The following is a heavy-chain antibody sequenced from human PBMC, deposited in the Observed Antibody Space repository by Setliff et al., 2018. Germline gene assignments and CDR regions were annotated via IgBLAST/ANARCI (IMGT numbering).Heavy chain of an antibody. CDR3: ARQKSTGSGNNWFDP. CDR1: GFSFTDFW. D-gene: IGHD3-10*01. V-gene: IGHV5-51*01. CDR2: IYAGDSDT. J-gene: IGHJ5*02. Sequence: GESLKISCKGSGFSFTDFWIGWVRQMPGKGLEWMGLIYAGDSDTRYNPSFQGRVTMSADKSINTASLQWSSLKASDTAIYYCARQKSTGSGNNWFDPWGQGTLVTVSS.